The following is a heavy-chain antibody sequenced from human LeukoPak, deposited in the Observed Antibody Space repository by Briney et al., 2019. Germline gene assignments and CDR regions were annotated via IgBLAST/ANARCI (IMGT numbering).Heavy chain of an antibody. CDR2: IYHSGST. J-gene: IGHJ6*02. D-gene: IGHD6-6*01. V-gene: IGHV4-30-2*01. CDR3: ARRSIAARSGRYYYYGMDV. CDR1: GGSISSGGYS. Sequence: SETLSLTCAVSGGSISSGGYSWSWIRQPPGKGLEWLGYIYHSGSTYYNPSLKSRVTISVDRSKNQFALKLSSVTAADTAVYYCARRSIAARSGRYYYYGMDVWGQGTTVTVSS.